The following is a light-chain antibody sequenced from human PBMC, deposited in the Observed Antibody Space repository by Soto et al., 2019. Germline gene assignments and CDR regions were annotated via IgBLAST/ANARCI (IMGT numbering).Light chain of an antibody. CDR1: SSDVGNYNL. CDR2: EVT. J-gene: IGLJ1*01. Sequence: QSALTQPASVSGSPGQSITISCTGTSSDVGNYNLVSWYQQHPGKAPKLMIYEVTKRPSGVSNRFSGSKSGNTASLTISGLQAEDEADYYCYSYAGGNTYYVFGTGTQLTVL. CDR3: YSYAGGNTYYV. V-gene: IGLV2-23*02.